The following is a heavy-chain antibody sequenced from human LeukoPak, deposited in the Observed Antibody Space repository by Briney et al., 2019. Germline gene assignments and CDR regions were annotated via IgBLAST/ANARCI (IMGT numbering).Heavy chain of an antibody. CDR1: GGSVSSGDYY. J-gene: IGHJ4*02. Sequence: SETLSFTCTVSGGSVSSGDYYWSWIRQHPGKGLEWIGYIYSSGTTYYNPSLKSRLIISVDTSKNQFSLKLSSVTAADTAVYYCARAAQNWNNAPYFDFWGQETLVTVSS. CDR2: IYSSGTT. CDR3: ARAAQNWNNAPYFDF. D-gene: IGHD1/OR15-1a*01. V-gene: IGHV4-31*03.